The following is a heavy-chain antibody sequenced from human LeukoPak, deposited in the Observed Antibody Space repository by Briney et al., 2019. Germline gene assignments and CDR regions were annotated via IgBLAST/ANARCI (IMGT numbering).Heavy chain of an antibody. J-gene: IGHJ3*02. CDR2: IYYSGST. CDR3: ARHPSKSSGSYYGAFDI. V-gene: IGHV4-59*08. CDR1: GGSISTNY. D-gene: IGHD1-26*01. Sequence: PSETLSLTCTVSGGSISTNYWTWIRQPPGKGLEWIGYIYYSGSTSYNPSLKSRVTISVDTSKNQFSLKLSAVTAADTAVYYCARHPSKSSGSYYGAFDIWGQGTTVTVSS.